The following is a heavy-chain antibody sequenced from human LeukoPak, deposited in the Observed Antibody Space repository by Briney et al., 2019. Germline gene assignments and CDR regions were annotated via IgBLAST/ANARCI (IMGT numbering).Heavy chain of an antibody. CDR1: SGSITSYY. J-gene: IGHJ3*01. Sequence: SETLSLTCSVSSGSITSYYWSWLRQPPGKGLEWIGYIYYSGSTNYNPSLKSRVTISVDTSKNQFSLKLSSVTAADTAVYYCARISSSNWYNERGAFDVWGQGTMVTVSS. CDR3: ARISSSNWYNERGAFDV. CDR2: IYYSGST. V-gene: IGHV4-59*01. D-gene: IGHD6-13*01.